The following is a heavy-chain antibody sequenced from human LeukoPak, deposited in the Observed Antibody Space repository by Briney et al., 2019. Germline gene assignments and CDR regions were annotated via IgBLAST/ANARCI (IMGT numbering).Heavy chain of an antibody. CDR3: TSDYGGNSGIYYFDY. CDR2: ISSSSSYI. V-gene: IGHV3-21*01. D-gene: IGHD4-23*01. Sequence: GGSLRLSCAASGFTVSSNYMNWVRQAPGKGLEWVSSISSSSSYIYYADSVKGRFTISRDNAKNSLYLQMNSLRAEDTAVYYCTSDYGGNSGIYYFDYWGQGTLVTVSS. J-gene: IGHJ4*02. CDR1: GFTVSSNY.